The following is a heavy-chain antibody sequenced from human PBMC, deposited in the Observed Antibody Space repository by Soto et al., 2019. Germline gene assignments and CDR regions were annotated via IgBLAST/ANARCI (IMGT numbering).Heavy chain of an antibody. D-gene: IGHD2-2*01. CDR2: ISYDGSNK. V-gene: IGHV3-30*18. Sequence: QVQLVESGGGVVQPGRSLRLSCAASGFTFSSYGMHWVRQAPGKGLEWVAVISYDGSNKYYADSVKGRFTISRDNSKNTLYLQMNSLRAEDTAVYYCAQSMSVYAIVVVPAAILDYWGQGTLVTVSS. J-gene: IGHJ4*02. CDR3: AQSMSVYAIVVVPAAILDY. CDR1: GFTFSSYG.